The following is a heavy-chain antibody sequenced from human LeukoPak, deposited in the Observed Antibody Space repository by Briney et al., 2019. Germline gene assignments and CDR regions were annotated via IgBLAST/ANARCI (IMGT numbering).Heavy chain of an antibody. CDR2: IYYSGST. CDR3: ARHTSALAGSFDY. CDR1: GGSISSYY. Sequence: TSETLSPTCTVSGGSISSYYWNWIRQPPGQGLEWIGYIYYSGSTNYNPSLKSRVTISVDTSKNQFSLNLSSVTAADTAVYYCARHTSALAGSFDYWGQGALVTVSS. J-gene: IGHJ4*02. D-gene: IGHD2-2*02. V-gene: IGHV4-59*01.